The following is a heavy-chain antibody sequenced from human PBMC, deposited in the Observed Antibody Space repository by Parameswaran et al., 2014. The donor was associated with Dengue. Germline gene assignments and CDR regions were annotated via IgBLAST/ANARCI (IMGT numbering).Heavy chain of an antibody. V-gene: IGHV1-3*01. Sequence: WVRQAPGQRLEWMGWINAGNGNTKYSQKFQGRVTITRDTSASTAYMELSSLRSEDTAVYYCARDGNYWYSYDSSGYYHFDCWGQGTLVTVSS. CDR3: ARDGNYWYSYDSSGYYHFDC. J-gene: IGHJ4*02. D-gene: IGHD3-22*01. CDR2: INAGNGNT.